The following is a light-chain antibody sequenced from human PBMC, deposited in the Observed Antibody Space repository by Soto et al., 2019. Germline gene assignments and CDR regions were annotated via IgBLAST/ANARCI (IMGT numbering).Light chain of an antibody. V-gene: IGKV3-11*01. J-gene: IGKJ1*01. Sequence: EIVLTQSAATLSSFPGDRVTLSCRASQYIYNRLAWYQHSPGQAPRLLIYQTSIRASGIPARFNASGSATDFTLTISDVQPEDFALYYCHQRQSWPRTFVQRTKVDIK. CDR1: QYIYNR. CDR3: HQRQSWPRT. CDR2: QTS.